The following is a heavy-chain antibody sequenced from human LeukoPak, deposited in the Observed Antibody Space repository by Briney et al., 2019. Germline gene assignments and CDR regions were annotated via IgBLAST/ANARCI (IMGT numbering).Heavy chain of an antibody. V-gene: IGHV1-18*01. D-gene: IGHD6-13*01. CDR2: ISAYNGNT. Sequence: GASVKVSCKASGGTCSSYSFSWVRQAPGQGLELMGWISAYNGNTNYAQQLQGRVTMTTDTSTSTAYMELRSLRSDDTAVYYCARARRYSSSWYPPFDYWGQGTLVTVSS. CDR3: ARARRYSSSWYPPFDY. J-gene: IGHJ4*02. CDR1: GGTCSSYS.